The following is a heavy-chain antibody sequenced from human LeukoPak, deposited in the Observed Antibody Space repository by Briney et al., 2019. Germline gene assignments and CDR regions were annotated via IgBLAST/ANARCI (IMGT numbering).Heavy chain of an antibody. CDR3: ARLRYGRGAFDI. D-gene: IGHD4-17*01. V-gene: IGHV3-48*03. Sequence: YPGGSLRPSCAASGFTFSSYEMNWVRQAPGKGLEWVSYISSSGSTIYYADSVKGRFTISRDNAKNSLYLQMNSLRAEDTAVYYCARLRYGRGAFDIWGQGTMVTVSS. CDR2: ISSSGSTI. CDR1: GFTFSSYE. J-gene: IGHJ3*02.